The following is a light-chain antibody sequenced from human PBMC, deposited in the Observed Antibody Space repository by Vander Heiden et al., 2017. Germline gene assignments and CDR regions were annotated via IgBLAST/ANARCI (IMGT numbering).Light chain of an antibody. CDR2: DVS. Sequence: QSALTQPASVSGSPGQSITISCTGTSSDVGRYKYVSWYQQHPGKAPKLMIYDVSSRPSGVSTRFSGSKSGNTASLAISGLQSEDEADYYCSSYTTSSSQVFGTGTKVTVL. CDR1: SSDVGRYKY. CDR3: SSYTTSSSQV. V-gene: IGLV2-14*01. J-gene: IGLJ1*01.